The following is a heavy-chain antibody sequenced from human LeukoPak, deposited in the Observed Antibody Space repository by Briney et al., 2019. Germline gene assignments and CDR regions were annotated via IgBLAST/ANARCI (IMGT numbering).Heavy chain of an antibody. Sequence: PGGSLRLSCAASGIIFSNYWMHWVRQAPGKGLVWVSRINRDGSSTSYADSVKGRFTISRDNAKNTLNLQMNSLRAEDTAVYYCARDLGQYYDTSDNWFDPWGQGTLVTVSS. CDR1: GIIFSNYW. J-gene: IGHJ5*02. D-gene: IGHD3-22*01. CDR2: INRDGSST. V-gene: IGHV3-74*01. CDR3: ARDLGQYYDTSDNWFDP.